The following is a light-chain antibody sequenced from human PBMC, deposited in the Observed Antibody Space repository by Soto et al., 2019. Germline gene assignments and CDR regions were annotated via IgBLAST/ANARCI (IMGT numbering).Light chain of an antibody. Sequence: QSALTQPASVSGSPGQSITISCTGTSSDVGGYNYVSWFQQHPGKAPKLKIFEVTNRPSGVSDRFSGSKSDNTASLTISGLQADDEADYFCTSYTTSSTWVFGGGTKLTV. CDR2: EVT. V-gene: IGLV2-14*01. CDR3: TSYTTSSTWV. J-gene: IGLJ3*02. CDR1: SSDVGGYNY.